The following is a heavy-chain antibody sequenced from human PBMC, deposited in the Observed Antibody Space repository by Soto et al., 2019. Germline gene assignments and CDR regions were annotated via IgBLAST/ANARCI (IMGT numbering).Heavy chain of an antibody. D-gene: IGHD3-3*01. J-gene: IGHJ6*02. CDR1: GYTFTGYY. CDR2: INPNSGGT. V-gene: IGHV1-2*04. CDR3: ARAQRVTIFGVVKNYYGMDV. Sequence: ASVKVSCKASGYTFTGYYIHWVRQAPGQGLEWMGWINPNSGGTNYAQKFQGWVTMTRDTSISTAYMELSRLRSDDTAVYYCARAQRVTIFGVVKNYYGMDVWGQGTTVTVSS.